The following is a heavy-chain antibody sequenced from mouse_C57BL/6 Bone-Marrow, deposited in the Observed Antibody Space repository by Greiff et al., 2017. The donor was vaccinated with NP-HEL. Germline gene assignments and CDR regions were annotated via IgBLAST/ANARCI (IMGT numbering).Heavy chain of an antibody. V-gene: IGHV14-4*01. CDR1: GFNIKDDY. J-gene: IGHJ2*01. Sequence: VQLQQSGAELVRPGASVKLSCTASGFNIKDDYMHWVKQRPEQGLEWIGWIDPENGDTEYASKFQGKATITADTSSNTAYLQLSSLTSEDTAVYYCTPIHFDYWGQGTTLTVSS. CDR3: TPIHFDY. CDR2: IDPENGDT.